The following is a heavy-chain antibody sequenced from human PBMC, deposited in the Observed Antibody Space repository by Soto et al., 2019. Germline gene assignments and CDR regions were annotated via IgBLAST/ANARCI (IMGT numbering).Heavy chain of an antibody. CDR2: ISYDGSNK. V-gene: IGHV3-30-3*01. Sequence: PGGSLRLSCAASGFTFSSYAMHWVRQAPGKGLEWVAVISYDGSNKYYADSVKGRFTISRDNSKNTLYLQMNSLRAEDTAVYYCAREPHSPLPGIAGTRGWFDPWGQGTLVTVSS. J-gene: IGHJ5*02. CDR3: AREPHSPLPGIAGTRGWFDP. CDR1: GFTFSSYA. D-gene: IGHD6-13*01.